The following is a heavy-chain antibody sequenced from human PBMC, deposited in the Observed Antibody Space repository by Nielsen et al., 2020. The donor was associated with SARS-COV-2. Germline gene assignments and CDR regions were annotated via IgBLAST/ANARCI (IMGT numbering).Heavy chain of an antibody. Sequence: GGSLRLSCVASGFTFRNAWMTWVRQAPGKGLEWVANINEDGSVVNYVDSVKGRFTISRDNAGKSLYLQMNSLRAEDTAVYYCARGDTVETRHLDYWGQGTQVTVSS. V-gene: IGHV3-7*02. J-gene: IGHJ4*02. CDR2: INEDGSVV. D-gene: IGHD2-15*01. CDR3: ARGDTVETRHLDY. CDR1: GFTFRNAW.